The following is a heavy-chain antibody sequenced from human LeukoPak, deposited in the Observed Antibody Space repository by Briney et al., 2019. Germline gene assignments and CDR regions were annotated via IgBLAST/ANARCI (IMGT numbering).Heavy chain of an antibody. Sequence: ASVKVSCKASGYTFTGYAMHWVRQAPGQRLEWMGWINAGNGNTKYSQKFQGRVTITRDASASTAYMELSSLRSEDTAVYYCARTRWPNVGPYTFGGQGTLVTVSS. CDR3: ARTRWPNVGPYTF. CDR1: GYTFTGYA. D-gene: IGHD3-16*01. V-gene: IGHV1-3*01. CDR2: INAGNGNT. J-gene: IGHJ4*02.